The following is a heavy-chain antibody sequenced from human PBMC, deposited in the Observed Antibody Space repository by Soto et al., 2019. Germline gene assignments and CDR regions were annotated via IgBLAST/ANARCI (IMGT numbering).Heavy chain of an antibody. Sequence: XETLSLTCTIAGYSINNYFWNWIRQSPGKGLDWIGYISYSGSTSYNPSLQSRVTISSDTSKNQFSLELSSVTAADTAVYYCARARQRDTGRGLDVWGQGTTVTVSS. V-gene: IGHV4-59*01. CDR1: GYSINNYF. J-gene: IGHJ6*02. CDR3: ARARQRDTGRGLDV. CDR2: ISYSGST. D-gene: IGHD5-18*01.